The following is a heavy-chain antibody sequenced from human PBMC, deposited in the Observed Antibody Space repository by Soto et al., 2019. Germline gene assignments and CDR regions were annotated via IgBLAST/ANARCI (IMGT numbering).Heavy chain of an antibody. D-gene: IGHD3-22*01. CDR3: ARDPYYYDSSGYFDY. V-gene: IGHV1-18*01. Sequence: QVQLVQSGAEVKKPGASVKVSCKASGYTFTSYGISWVRQAPGQGLEWMGWISAYNGNTNYAQKLQGRVTMTTDTSXNTAYMELRSLRSDDTAVYYCARDPYYYDSSGYFDYWGQGTLVTVSS. J-gene: IGHJ4*02. CDR1: GYTFTSYG. CDR2: ISAYNGNT.